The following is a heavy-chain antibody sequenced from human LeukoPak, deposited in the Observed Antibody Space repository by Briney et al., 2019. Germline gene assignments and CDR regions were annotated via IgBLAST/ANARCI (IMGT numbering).Heavy chain of an antibody. CDR2: INPNSGGT. J-gene: IGHJ4*02. CDR3: ASHPPNSGYRH. CDR1: GYTFTGYY. D-gene: IGHD3-22*01. V-gene: IGHV1-2*02. Sequence: ASVKVSCKASGYTFTGYYMHWVRQAPGQGLEWMGWINPNSGGTNYAQKFQGRVTLTRDTSISTVYMELSSLRSDDTAVYYCASHPPNSGYRHWGQGTLVTVSS.